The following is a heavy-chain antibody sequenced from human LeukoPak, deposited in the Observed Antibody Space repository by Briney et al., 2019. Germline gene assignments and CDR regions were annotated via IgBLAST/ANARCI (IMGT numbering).Heavy chain of an antibody. Sequence: SETLSRTCAVYGGSFSGYYWSWIRQPPGKGLEWIGEIDHSGSTNYNPSLKSRVTISVDTSKNQFSLKLSSVTAADTAVYYCASTIACCGGDCYSTAWFDPWGQGTLVTVSS. D-gene: IGHD2-21*02. CDR2: IDHSGST. CDR1: GGSFSGYY. J-gene: IGHJ5*02. V-gene: IGHV4-34*01. CDR3: ASTIACCGGDCYSTAWFDP.